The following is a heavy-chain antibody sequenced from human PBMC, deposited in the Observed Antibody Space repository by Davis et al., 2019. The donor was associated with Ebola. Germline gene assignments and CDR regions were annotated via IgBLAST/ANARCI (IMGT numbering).Heavy chain of an antibody. CDR1: GGSISSYY. V-gene: IGHV4-39*01. CDR3: ARQAYYGSGSLDY. Sequence: SETLSLTCTVSGGSISSYYWSWIRQPPGKGLEWIGSIYYSGSTYYNPSLKSRVTISVDTSKNQFSLKLSSVTAADTAVYYCARQAYYGSGSLDYWGQGTLVTVSS. CDR2: IYYSGST. J-gene: IGHJ4*02. D-gene: IGHD3-10*01.